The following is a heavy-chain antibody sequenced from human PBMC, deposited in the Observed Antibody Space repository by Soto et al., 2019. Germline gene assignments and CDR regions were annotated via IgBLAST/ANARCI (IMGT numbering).Heavy chain of an antibody. Sequence: GESLKISCKASGYRFDYNSIGWVRQRTDKGLQWIGIIYPGDSDTRYAPSVQGQVTISVDRSISTAYLQWTRLKPSDNAMYYCARLSGYASAYYYGIDVWGQGTTVTVS. CDR3: ARLSGYASAYYYGIDV. J-gene: IGHJ6*02. CDR2: IYPGDSDT. V-gene: IGHV5-51*01. CDR1: GYRFDYNS. D-gene: IGHD5-12*01.